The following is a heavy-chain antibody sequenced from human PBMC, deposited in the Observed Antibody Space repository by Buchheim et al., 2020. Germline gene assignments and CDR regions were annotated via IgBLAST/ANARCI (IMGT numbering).Heavy chain of an antibody. CDR3: ARPFRSGYWPFDS. J-gene: IGHJ4*02. CDR1: GVSISSTSY. D-gene: IGHD3-3*01. Sequence: QVQLQESGPGLAKPSGTLSLTCAVSGVSISSTSYWSWVRQPPGKGLEWTGEIHHTGSTNYNPSLQSRVTISIDKSKNHYSLKVTSVTAADTAVYYCARPFRSGYWPFDSWGQGTL. CDR2: IHHTGST. V-gene: IGHV4-4*02.